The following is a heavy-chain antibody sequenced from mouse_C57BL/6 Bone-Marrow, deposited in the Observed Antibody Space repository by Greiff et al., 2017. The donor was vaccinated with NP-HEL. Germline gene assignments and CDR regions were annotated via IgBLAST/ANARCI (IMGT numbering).Heavy chain of an antibody. J-gene: IGHJ3*01. CDR1: GYTFTSYW. Sequence: QVQLQQPGAELVKPGASVKLSCKASGYTFTSYWMHWVKQRPGQGLEWIGMIHPNSGSTNYNEKFKSKATLTVDKSSSTAYMQLSSLTSEDAAVYYCARGDWEGPRFAYWGQVTLVTVSA. CDR3: ARGDWEGPRFAY. V-gene: IGHV1-64*01. CDR2: IHPNSGST. D-gene: IGHD4-1*01.